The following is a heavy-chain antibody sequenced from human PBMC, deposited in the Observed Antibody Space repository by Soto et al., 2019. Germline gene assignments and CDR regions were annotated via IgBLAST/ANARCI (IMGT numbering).Heavy chain of an antibody. Sequence: SETLSLTCTVSGGSISSGGYYWSWIRQHPGKGLEWIGYIYYSGSTYYNPSLKSRVTISVDTSKNQFSLKLSSVTAADTAVYYCARSRGYDSSGYPHWWGQGTLVTVPQ. CDR3: ARSRGYDSSGYPHW. CDR2: IYYSGST. J-gene: IGHJ4*02. D-gene: IGHD3-22*01. V-gene: IGHV4-31*03. CDR1: GGSISSGGYY.